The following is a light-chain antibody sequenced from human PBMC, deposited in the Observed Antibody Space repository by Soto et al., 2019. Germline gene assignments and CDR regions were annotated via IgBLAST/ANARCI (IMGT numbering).Light chain of an antibody. CDR2: AVT. J-gene: IGLJ1*01. CDR3: SSYATSSDYV. Sequence: QSALTQPASVSGSPGQSITISCIGTPSDVGGFDYVSWYQQYPGKAPKLLIHAVTDRPPGVSGRFSGSKSGDTASLTISGLQPEDEADYYCSSYATSSDYVFGTGTKVTVL. CDR1: PSDVGGFDY. V-gene: IGLV2-14*01.